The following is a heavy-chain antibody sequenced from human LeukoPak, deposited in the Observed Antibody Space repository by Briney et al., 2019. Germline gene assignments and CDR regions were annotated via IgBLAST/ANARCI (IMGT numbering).Heavy chain of an antibody. CDR3: AKRADGCSGVSCYYYYMDV. CDR2: ISISGGTT. CDR1: GFTFSSCA. J-gene: IGHJ6*03. Sequence: TGGSLRLSCAASGFTFSSCAMSWVRQAPGKGLEWVSAISISGGTTYYADSVKGRFTISRDNSKNTVYLQMNSLRVEDTAIYYCAKRADGCSGVSCYYYYMDVWGKGTTVTVSS. V-gene: IGHV3-23*01. D-gene: IGHD2-15*01.